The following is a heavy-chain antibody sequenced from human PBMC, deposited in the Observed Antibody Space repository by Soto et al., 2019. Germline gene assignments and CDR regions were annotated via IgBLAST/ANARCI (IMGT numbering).Heavy chain of an antibody. D-gene: IGHD6-19*01. CDR3: ARYGYSSGWYPGTGMDL. V-gene: IGHV1-18*04. J-gene: IGHJ6*02. CDR2: ISTYNGNT. Sequence: QVQLVQSGAEVKKPGASLKVSCQASGYSLSDYGIAWVRQAPGQGLAWVGWISTYNGNTNYAQKFQGRVTMTTDTSANTAYMELRRLRSDDTAMYYCARYGYSSGWYPGTGMDLWGQGTPVTVSS. CDR1: GYSLSDYG.